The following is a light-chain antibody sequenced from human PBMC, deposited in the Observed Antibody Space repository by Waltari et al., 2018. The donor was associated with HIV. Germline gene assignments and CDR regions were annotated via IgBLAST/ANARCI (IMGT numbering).Light chain of an antibody. V-gene: IGKV1-12*01. J-gene: IGKJ2*01. CDR3: QQTSSFPLP. CDR1: EGICNW. CDR2: GAS. Sequence: DIQMSQTPRSMSASVGDRLTMPCRAGEGICNWLGWYQQKSGKAPKLLILGASTLQSGVPSRFNGTGSGTTFSLTITGLHPEDFATYFGQQTSSFPLPFGPGTTLDI.